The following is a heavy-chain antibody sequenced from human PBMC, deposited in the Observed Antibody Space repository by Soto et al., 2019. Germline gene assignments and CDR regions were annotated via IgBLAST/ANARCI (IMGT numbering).Heavy chain of an antibody. J-gene: IGHJ4*02. V-gene: IGHV4-59*01. CDR1: GDSIRSYY. CDR2: NYDSGST. CDR3: ARDRAYYESSGLYFDY. D-gene: IGHD3-22*01. Sequence: QVQLQESGPGLVKPSETLSLTCTVSGDSIRSYYWSWIRQPPGKGLEWIGYNYDSGSTNYNPSLKSRVTISVDTSKSQFSLKLSSVTAADTAVYYCARDRAYYESSGLYFDYWGQGTLVTVSS.